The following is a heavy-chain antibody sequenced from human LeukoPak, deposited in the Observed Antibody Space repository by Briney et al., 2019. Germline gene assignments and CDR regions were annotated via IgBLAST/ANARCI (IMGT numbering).Heavy chain of an antibody. D-gene: IGHD1-26*01. CDR3: ASLNGSYYYFDY. J-gene: IGHJ4*02. V-gene: IGHV4-34*01. Sequence: SETLSLTCTVSGGSISSYYWSWIRQPPGKGLEWIGEINHSGSTNYNPSLKSRVTISVDTSKNQFSLKLSSVTAADTAVYYCASLNGSYYYFDYWGQGTLVTVSS. CDR1: GGSISSYY. CDR2: INHSGST.